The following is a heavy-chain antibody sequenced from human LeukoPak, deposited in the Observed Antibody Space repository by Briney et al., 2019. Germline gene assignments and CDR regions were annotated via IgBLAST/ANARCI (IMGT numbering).Heavy chain of an antibody. CDR1: GGSISSSNW. CDR2: IYHSGII. J-gene: IGHJ3*02. Sequence: SGTLSLTCTVSGGSISSSNWGSWVPQPPGKGREWIGEIYHSGIINYNPSLRSRVTISVDKSKNQFSLNLSSVTAADTAVYYCARKDWNDVRAFDIWGQGTMVTVSS. D-gene: IGHD1-1*01. V-gene: IGHV4-4*02. CDR3: ARKDWNDVRAFDI.